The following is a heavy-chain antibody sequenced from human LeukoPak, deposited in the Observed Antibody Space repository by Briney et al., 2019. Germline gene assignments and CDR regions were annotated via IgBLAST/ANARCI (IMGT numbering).Heavy chain of an antibody. CDR1: GGTFSSYA. J-gene: IGHJ4*02. D-gene: IGHD2-2*01. CDR2: ISAYNGNT. Sequence: ASVKVSCKASGGTFSSYAISWVRQAPGQGLEWMGWISAYNGNTNYAQKLQGRVTITRNTSISTAYMELSSLRSEDTAVYYCARARGVYCSSNSCYGYYFDYWGQGTLVTVSS. CDR3: ARARGVYCSSNSCYGYYFDY. V-gene: IGHV1-8*03.